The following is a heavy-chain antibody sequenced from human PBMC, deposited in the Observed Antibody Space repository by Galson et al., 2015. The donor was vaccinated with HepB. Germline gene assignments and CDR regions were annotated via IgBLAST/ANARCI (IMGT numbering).Heavy chain of an antibody. CDR3: ARDSGAGGDSGYDYYFDY. V-gene: IGHV3-9*01. D-gene: IGHD5-12*01. J-gene: IGHJ4*01. CDR2: ISWNSGSI. Sequence: SLRLSCAASGFTFDDYAMHWVRQAPGKGLEWVSGISWNSGSIGYADSVKGRFTISRDNAKNSLYLQMNSLRAEDTAVYYCARDSGAGGDSGYDYYFDYWGQGTLVTVSS. CDR1: GFTFDDYA.